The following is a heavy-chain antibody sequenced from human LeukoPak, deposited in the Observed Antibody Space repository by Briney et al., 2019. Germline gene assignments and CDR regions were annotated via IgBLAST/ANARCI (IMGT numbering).Heavy chain of an antibody. D-gene: IGHD1-1*01. J-gene: IGHJ4*02. Sequence: GASVKVSCKASGGTFSSYAISWVRQAPGQGLEWMGGIIPIFGTANYAQKFQGRVTITADESTSTAYMELSSLRSEDTAVYYCARGQIQAPPTDYYFDYWGQGTLVTVSS. CDR3: ARGQIQAPPTDYYFDY. V-gene: IGHV1-69*13. CDR2: IIPIFGTA. CDR1: GGTFSSYA.